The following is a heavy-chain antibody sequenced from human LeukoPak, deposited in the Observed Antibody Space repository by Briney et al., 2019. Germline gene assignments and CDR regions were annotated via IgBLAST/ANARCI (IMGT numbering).Heavy chain of an antibody. D-gene: IGHD3-10*01. CDR3: ASGGSGSYYNEPVDY. V-gene: IGHV1-69*05. J-gene: IGHJ4*02. CDR1: GRTFSRYA. CDR2: IIPIFGTA. Sequence: SVKVSCKASGRTFSRYAISWVRQAPGQGLEWMGRIIPIFGTANYAQKFQGRVTITTDESTSTAYMELSSLRSEDTAVYYCASGGSGSYYNEPVDYWGQGTLVTVSS.